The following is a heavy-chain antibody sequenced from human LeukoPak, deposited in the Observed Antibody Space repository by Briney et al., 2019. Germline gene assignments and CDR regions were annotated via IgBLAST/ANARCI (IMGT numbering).Heavy chain of an antibody. V-gene: IGHV4-31*03. CDR1: GGSISSGGYY. CDR2: IYYSGST. J-gene: IGHJ6*02. Sequence: PSETLSLTCTVSGGSISSGGYYWSWIRQHPGKGLEWIGYIYYSGSTYYNPSLKSRVTISVDTSKNQFSLKLSSVTAADTAVYYCARDFSGYSYGYPQAGMDVWGQGTTVTVSS. D-gene: IGHD5-18*01. CDR3: ARDFSGYSYGYPQAGMDV.